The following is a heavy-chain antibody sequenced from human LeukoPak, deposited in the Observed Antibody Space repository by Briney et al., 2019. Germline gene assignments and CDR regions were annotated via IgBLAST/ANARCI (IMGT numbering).Heavy chain of an antibody. V-gene: IGHV3-48*03. CDR3: ARISVSYYYGMDV. CDR2: TSSSGSTI. Sequence: GGSLRLSCAASGFTLSSYEMNWVRQAPGKGLEWVLYTSSSGSTIYYADSVKGRFTISRDSAKNSLYLQMNSLRVEDTAVYHCARISVSYYYGMDVWGQGTTVTVSS. CDR1: GFTLSSYE. J-gene: IGHJ6*02.